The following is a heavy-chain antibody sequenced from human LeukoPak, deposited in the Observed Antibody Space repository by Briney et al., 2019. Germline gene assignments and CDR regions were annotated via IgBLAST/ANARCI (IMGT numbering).Heavy chain of an antibody. V-gene: IGHV4-38-2*02. Sequence: SETLSLTCTVSDYSISSGYYWGWIRQPPGKGLEWIGSIYHNGVTYYNPSLRSRLSISLDTSKNQFSLRLSSVTAADTAVYYCARVSSSWYQDWYFDLWGRGTLVTVSS. J-gene: IGHJ2*01. CDR1: DYSISSGYY. CDR3: ARVSSSWYQDWYFDL. D-gene: IGHD6-13*01. CDR2: IYHNGVT.